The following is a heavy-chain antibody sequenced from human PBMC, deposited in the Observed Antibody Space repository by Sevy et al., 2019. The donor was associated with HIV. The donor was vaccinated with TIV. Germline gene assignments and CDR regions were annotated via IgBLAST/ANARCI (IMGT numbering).Heavy chain of an antibody. Sequence: SETLSLTCTVSGGSISSQYWTWVRQPVGKGLEWIGHFYSSGGTDYNPSLKSRVTMSVDTSENSFFLKMTSVTAADTAVYYCALIENNNVWGQGNLVTVSS. J-gene: IGHJ4*02. V-gene: IGHV4-4*07. CDR2: FYSSGGT. D-gene: IGHD1-1*01. CDR1: GGSISSQY. CDR3: ALIENNNV.